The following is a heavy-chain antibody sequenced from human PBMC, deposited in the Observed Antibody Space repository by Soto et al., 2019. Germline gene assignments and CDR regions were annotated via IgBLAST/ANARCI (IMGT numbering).Heavy chain of an antibody. CDR1: GFTFSSYG. CDR2: ISYDGSNK. D-gene: IGHD6-19*01. V-gene: IGHV3-30*18. Sequence: TGGSLRLSCAASGFTFSSYGMHWVRQAPGKGLEWVAVISYDGSNKYYADSVKGRFTISRDNSKNTLYLQMNSLRAEDTAVYYCAKDQSYQSYSSGWYVDYWGQGTLVTVSS. J-gene: IGHJ4*02. CDR3: AKDQSYQSYSSGWYVDY.